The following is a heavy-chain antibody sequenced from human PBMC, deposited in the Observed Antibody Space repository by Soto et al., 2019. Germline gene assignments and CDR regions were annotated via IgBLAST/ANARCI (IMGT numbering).Heavy chain of an antibody. CDR2: ISGSGAVI. D-gene: IGHD3-10*01. CDR1: GFTFIDFA. Sequence: EVQLLESGGGLVHPGGSLRLSCAASGFTFIDFAMTWVRQAPGKGLEWVSAISGSGAVIYYADSVKGRFTISRDKSKNTVSLEMDSLGAEDTAVYYCAKDLSWASGYGMDVWGQGTTVTVSS. J-gene: IGHJ6*02. V-gene: IGHV3-23*01. CDR3: AKDLSWASGYGMDV.